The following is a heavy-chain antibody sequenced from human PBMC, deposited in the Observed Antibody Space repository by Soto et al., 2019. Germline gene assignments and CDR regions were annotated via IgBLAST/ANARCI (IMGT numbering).Heavy chain of an antibody. CDR2: INPNSGGT. D-gene: IGHD2-15*01. J-gene: IGHJ6*02. CDR1: GYTFTGYY. V-gene: IGHV1-2*04. Sequence: ASVKVSCKASGYTFTGYYMHWVRQAPGQGLEWMGWINPNSGGTNYAQKFQGWVTMTRDTSISTAYMELSRLRSDDTAVYYCARGVVVAATRYYYYGMDVWGQGTTVTVS. CDR3: ARGVVVAATRYYYYGMDV.